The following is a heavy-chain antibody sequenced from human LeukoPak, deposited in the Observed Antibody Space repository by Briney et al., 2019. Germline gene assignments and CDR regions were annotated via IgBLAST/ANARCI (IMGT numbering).Heavy chain of an antibody. CDR2: IIPILGIA. D-gene: IGHD5-18*01. V-gene: IGHV1-69*04. CDR1: GGTFSSYA. CDR3: ATTSATAMVMDY. Sequence: SVKVSCKASGGTFSSYAISWVRQAPGQGIEWMGRIIPILGIANYAQKFQGRVTITADKSTSTAYVELSSLRSEDTAVYYCATTSATAMVMDYWGQGTLVTVSS. J-gene: IGHJ4*02.